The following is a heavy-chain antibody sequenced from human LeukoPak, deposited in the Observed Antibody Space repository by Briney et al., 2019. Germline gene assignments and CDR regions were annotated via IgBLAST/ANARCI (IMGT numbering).Heavy chain of an antibody. CDR3: AKDRVVAATLMDY. CDR2: ISYDGSNK. J-gene: IGHJ4*02. Sequence: GRSLRLSCAASGFTFSSYGMHWVRQAPGKGLEWVAVISYDGSNKYYADSVKGRFTISRDNSKNTLYLQMNSLRAEDTAVYYCAKDRVVAATLMDYWGQGTLVTVSS. V-gene: IGHV3-30*18. D-gene: IGHD2-15*01. CDR1: GFTFSSYG.